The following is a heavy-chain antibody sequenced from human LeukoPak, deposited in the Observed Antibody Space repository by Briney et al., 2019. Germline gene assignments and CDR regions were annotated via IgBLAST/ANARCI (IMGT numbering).Heavy chain of an antibody. V-gene: IGHV4-59*11. CDR2: IYYSGST. D-gene: IGHD3-9*01. Sequence: SETLSLTCTVSGGSISSHYWSWIRQPPGKGLEWIGYIYYSGSTNYNPSLKSRVTISVDTSKNQFSLKLSSVTAADTAVYYCARSIGLTGGGVDVWGQGTTVTVS. CDR1: GGSISSHY. J-gene: IGHJ6*02. CDR3: ARSIGLTGGGVDV.